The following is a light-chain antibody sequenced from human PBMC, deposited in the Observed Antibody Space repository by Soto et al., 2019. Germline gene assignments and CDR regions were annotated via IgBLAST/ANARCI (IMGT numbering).Light chain of an antibody. V-gene: IGLV1-47*01. Sequence: QSVLTQPPSASGTPGQRVTISCSGSRSDIGSNYVYWYQHLPGMAPKLLIYRNDQRPSGVPDRISGSRSGTSASLAIIGLRSEDEADYYCCSYRSSSLYVFGTGTKLTVL. CDR1: RSDIGSNY. CDR3: CSYRSSSLYV. CDR2: RND. J-gene: IGLJ1*01.